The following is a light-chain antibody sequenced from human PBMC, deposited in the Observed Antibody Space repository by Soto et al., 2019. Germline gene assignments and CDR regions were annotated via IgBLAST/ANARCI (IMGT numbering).Light chain of an antibody. Sequence: QSVLTQPRSVSGSPGQSVTISCTGTSSDVGRFEYVSWYQQHPGEAPKVVVYDITKRPSGVPDRFSGSKSGNTASLTISGLQAEDEADYYCATWDDSLNGHVVFGGGTKLTVL. CDR3: ATWDDSLNGHVV. CDR1: SSDVGRFEY. V-gene: IGLV2-11*01. J-gene: IGLJ2*01. CDR2: DIT.